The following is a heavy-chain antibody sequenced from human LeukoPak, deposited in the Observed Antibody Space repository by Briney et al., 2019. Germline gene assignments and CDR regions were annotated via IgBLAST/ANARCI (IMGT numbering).Heavy chain of an antibody. J-gene: IGHJ6*03. V-gene: IGHV3-48*03. D-gene: IGHD6-19*01. CDR2: ISSSGSTI. CDR1: GFTFSSYE. Sequence: GGSLRLSCAASGFTFSSYEMNWVRQAPGKGLEWVSYISSSGSTIYYADSVKGRFTISRDNAKNSLYLQMNSLRAEDTAVYYCARGAGIAVAGIRYYYMDVWGKGTTVTISS. CDR3: ARGAGIAVAGIRYYYMDV.